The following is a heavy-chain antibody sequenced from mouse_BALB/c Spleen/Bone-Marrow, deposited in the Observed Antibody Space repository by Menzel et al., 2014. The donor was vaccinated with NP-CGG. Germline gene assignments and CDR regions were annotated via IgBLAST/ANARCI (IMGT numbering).Heavy chain of an antibody. J-gene: IGHJ3*01. CDR2: IDPANGNT. Sequence: VQLQQPGAELVKPGASVKLSCTASGFNIKDTYMHWVKQRPEQGLEWIGRIDPANGNTKYDPKFQGKATITADTSSNTASLQLSSLPSEHTAVYSCTYYYGSRFTYWGQGTPVTVSA. CDR3: TYYYGSRFTY. D-gene: IGHD2-2*01. V-gene: IGHV14-3*02. CDR1: GFNIKDTY.